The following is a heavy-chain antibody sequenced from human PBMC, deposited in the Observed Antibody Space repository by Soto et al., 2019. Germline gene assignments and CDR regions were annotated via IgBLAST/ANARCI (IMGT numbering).Heavy chain of an antibody. D-gene: IGHD6-13*01. CDR2: IYYSGST. J-gene: IGHJ6*02. Sequence: SETLSLTCTVSGGSISSSSYYWGWIRQPPGKGLEWIGSIYYSGSTYYNPSLKSRVTISVDTSRNQFSLKLSSVTAADTALYYFARLGIAEAGTDYYSGMDVWGQGTTVTVSS. CDR3: ARLGIAEAGTDYYSGMDV. CDR1: GGSISSSSYY. V-gene: IGHV4-39*01.